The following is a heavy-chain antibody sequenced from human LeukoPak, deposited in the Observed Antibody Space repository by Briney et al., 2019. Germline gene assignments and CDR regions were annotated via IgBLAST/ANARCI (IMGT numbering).Heavy chain of an antibody. J-gene: IGHJ4*02. D-gene: IGHD5-12*01. CDR2: IYSTGST. CDR3: ASRATVANIYFDY. CDR1: GGSISSYY. Sequence: SETLSLTCTVSGGSISSYYWSWIRQPPGEGLEWIGSIYSTGSTYVSRSLRSRVTVSTDPSRNQYSLRLRSVTAADTAVYFCASRATVANIYFDYWGQGNVVTVSS. V-gene: IGHV4-59*04.